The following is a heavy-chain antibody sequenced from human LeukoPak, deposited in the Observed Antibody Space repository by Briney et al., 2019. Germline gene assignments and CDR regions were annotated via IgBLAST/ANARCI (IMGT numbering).Heavy chain of an antibody. V-gene: IGHV4-30-4*01. CDR1: GGSISSGDYY. J-gene: IGHJ4*02. CDR2: IYYSGST. D-gene: IGHD4-17*01. Sequence: SETLSLTCTVSGGSISSGDYYWSWIRQPPGKGLEWTGYIYYSGSTYDNPSLKSRVTISVDTSKNQFSLKLSSVTAADTAVYYCARLTTVTTYYFDYWGQGTLVTVSS. CDR3: ARLTTVTTYYFDY.